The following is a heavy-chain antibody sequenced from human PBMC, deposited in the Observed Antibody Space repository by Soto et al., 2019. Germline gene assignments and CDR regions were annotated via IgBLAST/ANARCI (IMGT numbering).Heavy chain of an antibody. Sequence: ASVKVSCKVSGYTLTELSMHWVRQAPGKGLEWMGGFDPEDGETIYAQKFQGRVTMTEDTSTDTAYMELSSLRSEDTAVYYCETDRGYCGGDCYPDFDYWGQGTLVNVSS. D-gene: IGHD2-21*02. CDR2: FDPEDGET. CDR1: GYTLTELS. V-gene: IGHV1-24*01. J-gene: IGHJ4*02. CDR3: ETDRGYCGGDCYPDFDY.